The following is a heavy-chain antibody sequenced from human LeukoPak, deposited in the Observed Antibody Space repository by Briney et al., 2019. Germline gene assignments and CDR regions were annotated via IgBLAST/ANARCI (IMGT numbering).Heavy chain of an antibody. V-gene: IGHV4-61*02. CDR2: IYNTGST. J-gene: IGHJ4*02. CDR3: AKYASGSLVV. D-gene: IGHD3-10*01. Sequence: SQTLSLTCTVSGGSISSGSYYWSWTRQPAGKGLEWIGRIYNTGSTDFNPSLKSRVTMSVDTSKNQFSLKLSSVTAADTAVYYCAKYASGSLVVWGQGTLVTVSS. CDR1: GGSISSGSYY.